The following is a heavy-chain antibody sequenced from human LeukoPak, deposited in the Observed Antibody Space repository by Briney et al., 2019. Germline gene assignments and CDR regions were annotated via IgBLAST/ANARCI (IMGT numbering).Heavy chain of an antibody. Sequence: SETLSLTCTVSGGSISSYYWSWIRQPPGKGLEWIWYIYYSGSTNYNPSLKSRVTISVDTSKNQFSLRLNSVTAADTAVYYCARGGCSGGSCYGDWFDPWGQGTLVTVSS. V-gene: IGHV4-59*01. D-gene: IGHD2-15*01. CDR3: ARGGCSGGSCYGDWFDP. CDR1: GGSISSYY. CDR2: IYYSGST. J-gene: IGHJ5*02.